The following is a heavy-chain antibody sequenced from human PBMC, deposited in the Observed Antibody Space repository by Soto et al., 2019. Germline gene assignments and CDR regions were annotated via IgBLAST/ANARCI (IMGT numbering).Heavy chain of an antibody. CDR1: GFTCSSYE. V-gene: IGHV3-48*03. D-gene: IGHD2-2*01. Sequence: GGSLRLSCAASGFTCSSYEMTWVRQAPGKGLEWVSYIDSSGPTIYYADSVKGRFILSRDNAKSSLYLQMNSLRAEDTAVYYCARDREDWTPAMGRFPNNGMDVWGQGTTVTVSS. CDR3: ARDREDWTPAMGRFPNNGMDV. CDR2: IDSSGPTI. J-gene: IGHJ6*02.